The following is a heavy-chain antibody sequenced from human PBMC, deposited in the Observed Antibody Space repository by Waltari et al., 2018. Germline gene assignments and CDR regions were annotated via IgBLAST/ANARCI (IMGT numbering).Heavy chain of an antibody. V-gene: IGHV3-33*06. Sequence: QVQLVESGGGLVQPGRSLRLSCAASGFPFSSYGLPWGRQAPGKGLEWVAVIWYDGSNKYYADSVKGRFTISRDNSKNTLYLQMNSLRAEDTAVYYCAKDLKQQLVPEGAFDIWGQGTMVTVSS. CDR2: IWYDGSNK. CDR1: GFPFSSYG. CDR3: AKDLKQQLVPEGAFDI. D-gene: IGHD6-13*01. J-gene: IGHJ3*02.